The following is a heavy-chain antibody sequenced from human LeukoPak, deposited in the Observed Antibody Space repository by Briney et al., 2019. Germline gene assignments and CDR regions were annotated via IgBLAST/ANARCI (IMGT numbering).Heavy chain of an antibody. J-gene: IGHJ4*02. CDR3: ARDVVGATYFD. CDR2: IYGGGST. D-gene: IGHD1-26*01. Sequence: GGSLRLSCAASGFTVSSNYMTWVRQAPGKGLEWVSIIYGGGSTSYADSVKGRFTISRDNSKNTLYLQMNSLRAEDTAVYYCARDVVGATYFDWGQGTLVTVSS. V-gene: IGHV3-53*01. CDR1: GFTVSSNY.